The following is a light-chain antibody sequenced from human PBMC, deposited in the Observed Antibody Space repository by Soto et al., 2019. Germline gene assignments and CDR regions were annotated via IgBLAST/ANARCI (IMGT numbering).Light chain of an antibody. CDR1: SSDIGAYNF. Sequence: QSALTQSASVSGSPGQSITISCTGTSSDIGAYNFVSWYQQHPGKAPKLMLYDVNIRASGVSNRFSGSKSGNTASLTISGLQAEDEADYYCTSWTTSTTMIFGGGTKLTVL. CDR3: TSWTTSTTMI. CDR2: DVN. V-gene: IGLV2-14*03. J-gene: IGLJ2*01.